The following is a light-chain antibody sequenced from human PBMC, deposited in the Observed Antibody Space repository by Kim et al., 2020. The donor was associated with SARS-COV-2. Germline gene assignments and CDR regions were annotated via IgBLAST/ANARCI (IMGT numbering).Light chain of an antibody. CDR3: QKYNSAPWT. CDR1: QDIANS. J-gene: IGKJ1*01. CDR2: GAS. V-gene: IGKV1-27*01. Sequence: ASVGGRITITCRASQDIANSLAWYQQKPGTVPKVLIYGASTLQSGVPSRFSGSGSGTEFTLTIGSLLTEDVATDYCQKYNSAPWTFGPGTKVDIK.